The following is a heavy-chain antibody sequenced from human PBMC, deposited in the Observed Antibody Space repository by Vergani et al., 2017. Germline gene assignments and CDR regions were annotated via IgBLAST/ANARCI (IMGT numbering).Heavy chain of an antibody. CDR1: GFTFSSYE. J-gene: IGHJ4*02. CDR2: ISSSGSTI. D-gene: IGHD1-26*01. CDR3: ARDRVGELLLGYFDY. Sequence: EVQLVESGGGLVQPGGSLRLSCAASGFTFSSYEMNWVRQAPGKGLEWVSYISSSGSTIYYADSVKGRFTISRDNGKNSLYLQMNSLRAEDTAVYYCARDRVGELLLGYFDYWGQGTLVTVSS. V-gene: IGHV3-48*03.